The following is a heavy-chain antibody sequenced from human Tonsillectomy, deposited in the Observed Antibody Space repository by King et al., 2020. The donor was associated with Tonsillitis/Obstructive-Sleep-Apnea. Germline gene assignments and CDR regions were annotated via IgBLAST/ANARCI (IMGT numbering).Heavy chain of an antibody. CDR3: ARGLVELATVEVDY. J-gene: IGHJ4*02. D-gene: IGHD5-24*01. Sequence: VQLVESGAEVKKPGASVKVSCTASGYTFTSYYMHWVRQAPGQGLEWMGIINPSGAMTSYAEKFQGRVTMTRDTSTSTVYMELSSLRSEDTAVYYCARGLVELATVEVDYWGQGTLVTVSS. CDR2: INPSGAMT. CDR1: GYTFTSYY. V-gene: IGHV1-46*01.